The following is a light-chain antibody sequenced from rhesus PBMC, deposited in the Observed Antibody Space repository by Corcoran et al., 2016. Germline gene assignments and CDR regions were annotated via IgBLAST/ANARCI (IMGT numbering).Light chain of an antibody. J-gene: IGKJ2*01. Sequence: DIVMTQTPLSLPITPGEPASISCRSSQSLLDSEDGNTYLDWYLQKPGQSPHLLIYEVSNRASGVPDRFSGSGSDTDFTLKISRVEAEDVGVYYCMQGIEFPSFGQGTKVEIK. V-gene: IGKV2-104*02. CDR3: MQGIEFPS. CDR1: QSLLDSEDGNTY. CDR2: EVS.